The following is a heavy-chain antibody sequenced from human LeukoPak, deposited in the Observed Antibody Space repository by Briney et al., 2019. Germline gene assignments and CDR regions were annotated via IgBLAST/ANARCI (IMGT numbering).Heavy chain of an antibody. J-gene: IGHJ4*02. CDR3: ARGKDYGDYVY. CDR1: GGTFSSYA. Sequence: SVKVSCRASGGTFSSYAISWVRQAPGQGLEWTGGIIPIFGTANYAQKFQGRVTITTDESTSTAYMELSSLRSEDTAVYYCARGKDYGDYVYWGQGTLVTVSS. D-gene: IGHD4-17*01. CDR2: IIPIFGTA. V-gene: IGHV1-69*05.